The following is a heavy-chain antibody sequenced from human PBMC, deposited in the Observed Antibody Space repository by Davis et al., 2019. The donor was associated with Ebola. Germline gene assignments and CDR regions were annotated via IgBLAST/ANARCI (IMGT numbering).Heavy chain of an antibody. CDR2: INWNGGST. D-gene: IGHD4-17*01. CDR1: GFTFSSYW. CDR3: ARVGYGDYLSAFDI. Sequence: PGGSLRLSCAASGFTFSSYWMSWVRQAPGKGLEWVSGINWNGGSTGYADSVKGRFTISRDNAKNSLYLQMNSLRAEDTALYHCARVGYGDYLSAFDIWGQGTMVTVSS. V-gene: IGHV3-20*01. J-gene: IGHJ3*02.